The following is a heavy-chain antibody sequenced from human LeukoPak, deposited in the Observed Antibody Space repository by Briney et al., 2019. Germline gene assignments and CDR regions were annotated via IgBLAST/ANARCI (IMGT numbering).Heavy chain of an antibody. D-gene: IGHD2-15*01. CDR2: INDSGST. J-gene: IGHJ4*02. V-gene: IGHV4-34*01. CDR3: ARGRSFPFY. CDR1: GGSFSGYY. Sequence: PSETLSLTCAVYGGSFSGYYWSWIRQPPGKGLEWIGEINDSGSTNYNPSLKSRVTISVDTSKNQFSLKRSSVTAADTAVYYCARGRSFPFYWGQGTLVTVSA.